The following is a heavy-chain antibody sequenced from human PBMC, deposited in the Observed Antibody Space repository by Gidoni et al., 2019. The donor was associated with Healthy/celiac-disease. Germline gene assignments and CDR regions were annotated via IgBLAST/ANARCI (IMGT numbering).Heavy chain of an antibody. Sequence: EVQLVESGGGMVKPGGSLRLSCAASGFTFSSDSMNWVRQAPGKGLDWCSALNCVTLYSCYADSVKYPFTISRDIAKTSLYLHITSLSAEDTPVSYCARDRCITIFGVVTFPNGMDVWGQGTPVTVSS. CDR3: ARDRCITIFGVVTFPNGMDV. J-gene: IGHJ6*02. CDR2: LNCVTLYS. CDR1: GFTFSSDS. V-gene: IGHV3-21*01. D-gene: IGHD3-3*01.